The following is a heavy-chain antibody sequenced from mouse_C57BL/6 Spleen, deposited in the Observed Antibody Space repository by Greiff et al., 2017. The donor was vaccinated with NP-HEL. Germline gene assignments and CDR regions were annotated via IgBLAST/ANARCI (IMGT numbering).Heavy chain of an antibody. CDR2: IRYDGSN. J-gene: IGHJ4*01. CDR1: GYSITSGYF. V-gene: IGHV3-6*01. Sequence: EVQLQQSGPGLVKPSQSLSLSCSVSGYSITSGYFWYLIRQFPGYLLLCLGFIRYDGSNNYNPSLKNRISITRDTSKNQFFLKLNSVTTEDTATYYCARDGGDYWGQGTSVTVSS. CDR3: ARDGGDY.